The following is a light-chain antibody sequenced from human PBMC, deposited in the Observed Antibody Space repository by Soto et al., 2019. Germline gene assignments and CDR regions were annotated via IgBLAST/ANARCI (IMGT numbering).Light chain of an antibody. Sequence: QSALTQPASVSGSPGQSITISCTGTSSDVGGYNYVSWYQQHPGKAPKLMIYEVSNRPSGVSNRFSGSKSGNTASLTISGLQVEDEADYYCSSYTVFGGGTKLTVL. CDR2: EVS. CDR3: SSYTV. V-gene: IGLV2-14*01. CDR1: SSDVGGYNY. J-gene: IGLJ2*01.